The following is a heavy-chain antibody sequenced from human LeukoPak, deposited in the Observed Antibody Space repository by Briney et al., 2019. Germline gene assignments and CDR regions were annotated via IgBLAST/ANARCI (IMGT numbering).Heavy chain of an antibody. V-gene: IGHV5-51*01. D-gene: IGHD3-22*01. Sequence: GESLKISCKGSGYSFTSYWIGWVRQMPGKGLEWMGTIYPGDSDTRYSPSFQGQVTISADKSISTAYLQWSSLKASDAAMYYCARGPPPYYYDSSGYSRAFDIWGQGTMVTVSS. J-gene: IGHJ3*02. CDR3: ARGPPPYYYDSSGYSRAFDI. CDR2: IYPGDSDT. CDR1: GYSFTSYW.